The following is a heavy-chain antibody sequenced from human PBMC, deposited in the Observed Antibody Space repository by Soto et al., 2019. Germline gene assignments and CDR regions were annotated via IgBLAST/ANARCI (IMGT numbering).Heavy chain of an antibody. CDR3: ARARGPMVRGVIMAWFDP. Sequence: LGESLKISCKGSGYSFTSYWIGWVRQMPGKGLEWMGIIYPGDSDTRYSPSFQGQVTISADKSISTAYLQWSSLKASDTAMYYCARARGPMVRGVIMAWFDPWGQGTLVTVSS. CDR1: GYSFTSYW. J-gene: IGHJ5*02. D-gene: IGHD3-10*01. V-gene: IGHV5-51*01. CDR2: IYPGDSDT.